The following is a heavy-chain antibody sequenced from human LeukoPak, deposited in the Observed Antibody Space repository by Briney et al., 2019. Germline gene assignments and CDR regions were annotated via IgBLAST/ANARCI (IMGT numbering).Heavy chain of an antibody. V-gene: IGHV1-69*06. Sequence: ASVKVSCKASGGTFSSYAISWVRQAPGQGPEWMGGIIPIFGTANYAQKFQGRVTITADKSTSTAYMELSSLRSEDTAVYYWARDPRSDCSSTSCYVPPPPHYYYGMDVWGKGPRSPSPQ. J-gene: IGHJ6*01. CDR2: IIPIFGTA. CDR3: ARDPRSDCSSTSCYVPPPPHYYYGMDV. D-gene: IGHD2-2*01. CDR1: GGTFSSYA.